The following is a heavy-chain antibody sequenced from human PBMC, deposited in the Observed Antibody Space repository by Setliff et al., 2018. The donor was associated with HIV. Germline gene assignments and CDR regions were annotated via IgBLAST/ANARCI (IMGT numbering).Heavy chain of an antibody. CDR3: ARGTSAYGITAEYFQH. CDR2: IYYSGST. V-gene: IGHV4-34*01. J-gene: IGHJ1*01. D-gene: IGHD3-10*01. CDR1: GGSFNGYS. Sequence: PSETLSLTCAVYGGSFNGYSWTWIRQPPGKGLEWIGSIYYSGSTYYNPSLKSRVTISVDTSKNQFSLKLSSVTAADTAMYYCARGTSAYGITAEYFQHWGQGTLVTVSS.